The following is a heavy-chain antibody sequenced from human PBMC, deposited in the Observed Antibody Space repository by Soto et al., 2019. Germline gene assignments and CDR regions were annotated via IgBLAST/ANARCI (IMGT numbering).Heavy chain of an antibody. CDR2: STPIGDI. J-gene: IGHJ6*02. D-gene: IGHD3-10*01. CDR3: ARGDITLVWNYYYYGMDV. Sequence: SETLSLTCGVSGASLSGHYWSWIRQAPGKGLEWIGESTPIGDITYNPSLRSRLSISLDTSKSHFSLNLSSVSADDTAVYYCARGDITLVWNYYYYGMDVWGQGTTVTVSS. V-gene: IGHV4-34*01. CDR1: GASLSGHY.